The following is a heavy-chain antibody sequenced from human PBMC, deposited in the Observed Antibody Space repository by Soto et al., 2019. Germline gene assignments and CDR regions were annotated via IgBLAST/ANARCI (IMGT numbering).Heavy chain of an antibody. Sequence: QVQLVQSGAEVKKPGSSVKVSCKASGGTFSSYAISWVRQAPGQGLEWMGGIIPIFGTANYAQTVQGRVTIIAEESTSIAYMALSSLRSEDAAVYYCAREICSGGSCYAGYCYDGMDVWGRGTTVSVSS. V-gene: IGHV1-69*01. D-gene: IGHD2-15*01. CDR1: GGTFSSYA. J-gene: IGHJ6*02. CDR2: IIPIFGTA. CDR3: AREICSGGSCYAGYCYDGMDV.